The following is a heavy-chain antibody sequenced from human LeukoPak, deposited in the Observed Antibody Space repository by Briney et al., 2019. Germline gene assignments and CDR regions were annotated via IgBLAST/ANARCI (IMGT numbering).Heavy chain of an antibody. Sequence: MSSQTLSLTCTVSGGSISSGSYYWSWIRQPAGKGREWIGRIYTSGSTNYNPSLKSRVTISVDTSKNQFSLKLGSVTAADTAVYYCARDNCGGDCYRYYYGMDVWGQGTTVTVSS. CDR1: GGSISSGSYY. D-gene: IGHD2-21*02. J-gene: IGHJ6*02. V-gene: IGHV4-61*02. CDR3: ARDNCGGDCYRYYYGMDV. CDR2: IYTSGST.